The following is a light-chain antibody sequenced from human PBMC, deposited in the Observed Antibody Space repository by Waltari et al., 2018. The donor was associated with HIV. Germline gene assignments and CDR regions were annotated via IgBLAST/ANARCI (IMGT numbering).Light chain of an antibody. CDR2: EDK. V-gene: IGLV3-1*01. CDR1: RLVDKY. J-gene: IGLJ3*02. Sequence: SYELTQSPSVSVSAGQTASITCSGDRLVDKYVSWYRQKPGQSPVLVMYEDKKRPSGIPDRYSGTIVWRTATLTISGTQAMDEADYYCLAWDSSTAVFGGGTKLTVL. CDR3: LAWDSSTAV.